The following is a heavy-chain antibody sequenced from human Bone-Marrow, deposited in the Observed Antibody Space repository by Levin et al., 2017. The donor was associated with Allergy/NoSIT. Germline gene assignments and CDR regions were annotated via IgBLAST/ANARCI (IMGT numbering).Heavy chain of an antibody. CDR3: ARKTDSGGSGGDY. J-gene: IGHJ4*02. CDR1: EFPVSRNF. CDR2: IYSNGGT. D-gene: IGHD3-22*01. Sequence: PGESLKISCAVSEFPVSRNFMTWVRQAPGKGPEWVSVIYSNGGTSYADSVKGRFTISRDSSKNTLYLQMNSLTVEDTAVYYCARKTDSGGSGGDYWGQGTLVTVSS. V-gene: IGHV3-53*01.